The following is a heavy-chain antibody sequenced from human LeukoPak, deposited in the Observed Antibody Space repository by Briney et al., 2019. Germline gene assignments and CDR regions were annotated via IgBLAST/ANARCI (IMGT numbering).Heavy chain of an antibody. J-gene: IGHJ4*02. Sequence: GRSLRLSCAASGFTFSSYGMHWVRQAPGKGLEWVSGISSSGSGGNTYYADSVKGRFTISRDSSRNTLFLHMNTLRAEDTAVYYCARAQGTTNGLLDNWGQGVLVTVSS. CDR1: GFTFSSYG. V-gene: IGHV3-23*01. CDR3: ARAQGTTNGLLDN. D-gene: IGHD5-24*01. CDR2: ISSSGSGGNT.